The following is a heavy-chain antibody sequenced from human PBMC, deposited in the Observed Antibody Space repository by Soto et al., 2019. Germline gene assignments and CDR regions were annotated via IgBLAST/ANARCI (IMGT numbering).Heavy chain of an antibody. J-gene: IGHJ4*02. D-gene: IGHD6-13*01. Sequence: SETLSLTCAVYGGSFSGYYWSWIRQPPGKGLEWIGEINHSGSTNYSPSLKSRVTISVDTSKNQFSLKLSSVTAADTAVYYCARPAKAATVSAFDYWGQGTLVTVSS. V-gene: IGHV4-34*01. CDR3: ARPAKAATVSAFDY. CDR1: GGSFSGYY. CDR2: INHSGST.